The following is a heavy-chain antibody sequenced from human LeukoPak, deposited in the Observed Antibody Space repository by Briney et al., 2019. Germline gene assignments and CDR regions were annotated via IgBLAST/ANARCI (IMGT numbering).Heavy chain of an antibody. CDR3: ARDRRYDFWSGEWEGHYYYMDV. D-gene: IGHD3-3*01. Sequence: SETLSLTCTVSGGSISSGSYYWSWIRQPAGKGLEWIGRIYTSGSTNYNPSLKSRVTISVDTSKNQFSLKLSSVTAADTAVYYCARDRRYDFWSGEWEGHYYYMDVWGKGTTVTVFS. J-gene: IGHJ6*03. V-gene: IGHV4-61*02. CDR2: IYTSGST. CDR1: GGSISSGSYY.